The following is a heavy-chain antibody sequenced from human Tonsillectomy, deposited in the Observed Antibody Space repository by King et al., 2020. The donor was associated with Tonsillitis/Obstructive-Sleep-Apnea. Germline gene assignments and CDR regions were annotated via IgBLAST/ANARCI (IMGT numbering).Heavy chain of an antibody. D-gene: IGHD7-27*01. J-gene: IGHJ6*02. CDR1: GFTLSSYA. V-gene: IGHV3-30*04. Sequence: QLVQSGGGVVQPGRSLRLSCAASGFTLSSYAMHWVRQAPGKGLQWVAVISYDGSNRYYADSVKGRFTISRDNSKNTLYLQINSLRAGDTAVYYCATDLGTLGKYGMYAWGRGTTVTVSS. CDR2: ISYDGSNR. CDR3: ATDLGTLGKYGMYA.